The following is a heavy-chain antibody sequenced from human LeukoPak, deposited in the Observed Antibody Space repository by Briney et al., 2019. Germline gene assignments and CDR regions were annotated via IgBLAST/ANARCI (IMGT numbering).Heavy chain of an antibody. CDR3: ARECGWGSHDAFDI. J-gene: IGHJ3*02. CDR2: IWYDGSNK. CDR1: GFTLSRYG. Sequence: PGGSLRLSCAVSGFTLSRYGEQWVRQAPGKGLEWVAVIWYDGSNKYYADSVKGRFTISRDNSKNTLYLQMNSLRAEGTAVYCCARECGWGSHDAFDIWGQGTMVTVSS. V-gene: IGHV3-33*01. D-gene: IGHD3-10*01.